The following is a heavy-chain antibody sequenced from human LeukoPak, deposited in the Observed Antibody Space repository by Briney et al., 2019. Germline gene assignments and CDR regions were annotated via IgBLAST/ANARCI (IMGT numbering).Heavy chain of an antibody. D-gene: IGHD6-6*01. Sequence: GASVKVSCTASGYTFTSYDINWVRQATGQGLEWMGWMNPNSGNTGYAQKFQGRVTMTRNTSISTAYMELSSLRSEDTAVYYCARVPIAARLYYGMDVSGQGTTVTVSS. CDR2: MNPNSGNT. CDR1: GYTFTSYD. J-gene: IGHJ6*02. V-gene: IGHV1-8*01. CDR3: ARVPIAARLYYGMDV.